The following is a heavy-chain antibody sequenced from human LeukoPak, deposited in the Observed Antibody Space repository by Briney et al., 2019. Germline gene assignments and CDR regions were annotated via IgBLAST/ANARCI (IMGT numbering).Heavy chain of an antibody. CDR2: IFSGGST. D-gene: IGHD3-16*01. V-gene: IGHV3-66*02. CDR1: GFTVSSNY. J-gene: IGHJ4*02. Sequence: GGSLRLSCAASGFTVSSNYMNWVRQAPGKGLEWVSVIFSGGSTYYADSLKGRFTISRDNSKNTLYLQMNSLTAEDTAVYYCAREGGGAAFEYWGQGTSVTVSS. CDR3: AREGGGAAFEY.